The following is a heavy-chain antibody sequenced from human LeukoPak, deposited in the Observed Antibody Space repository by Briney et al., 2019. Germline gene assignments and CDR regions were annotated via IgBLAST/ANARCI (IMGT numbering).Heavy chain of an antibody. V-gene: IGHV3-21*01. CDR3: ARDPEVLLWFGESKSGMDV. J-gene: IGHJ6*04. Sequence: GGSLRLSCAASGFTFSSYSMNWVRQAPGKGLEWVSSISSSSSYIYYADSVKGRFTISRDNAKNSLYLLMNSLRAEDTAVYYCARDPEVLLWFGESKSGMDVWGKGTTVTVSS. CDR1: GFTFSSYS. D-gene: IGHD3-10*01. CDR2: ISSSSSYI.